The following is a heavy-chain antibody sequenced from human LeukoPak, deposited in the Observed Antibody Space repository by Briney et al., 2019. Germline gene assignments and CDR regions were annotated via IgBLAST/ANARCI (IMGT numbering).Heavy chain of an antibody. J-gene: IGHJ4*02. CDR2: IVWDEDK. Sequence: SGPALAKPTQTLTLTCTFSGLSLSTSGMCGSWVRHPPGKALEWLALIVWDEDKYYSTSLKTRLTNSKDTSKNQVVLTMTNMDPVDTATYYCARSHYHKYYFDYWGQGTLVTVSS. V-gene: IGHV2-70*20. CDR1: GLSLSTSGMC. CDR3: ARSHYHKYYFDY. D-gene: IGHD1-26*01.